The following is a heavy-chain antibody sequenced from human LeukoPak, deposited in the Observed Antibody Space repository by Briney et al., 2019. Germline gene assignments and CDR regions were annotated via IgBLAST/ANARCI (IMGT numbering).Heavy chain of an antibody. J-gene: IGHJ4*02. Sequence: GGSLRLSCAASGFTFSSYSMNWVRQAPGKGLEWVSSITSSSSYIYYADSVRGRFTISRDNAKNSLYLQMNSLRAEDTAVYYCATRPGDFWSGYYPNWGQGTLVTVSS. CDR3: ATRPGDFWSGYYPN. D-gene: IGHD3-3*01. CDR1: GFTFSSYS. V-gene: IGHV3-21*01. CDR2: ITSSSSYI.